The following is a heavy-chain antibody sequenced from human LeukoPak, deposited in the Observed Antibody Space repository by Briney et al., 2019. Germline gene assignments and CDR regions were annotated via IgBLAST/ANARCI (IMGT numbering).Heavy chain of an antibody. CDR1: GFTFSSYE. Sequence: PGGSLRLSCAASGFTFSSYEMNWVRQAPGKGLEWVSYISSSGSTIYYADSVKGRFTISRDNAKNSLYLQMNSLRAEDTALYYCAKGDSVAAAGTGDYWGQGTLVTVSS. V-gene: IGHV3-48*03. CDR2: ISSSGSTI. J-gene: IGHJ4*02. D-gene: IGHD6-13*01. CDR3: AKGDSVAAAGTGDY.